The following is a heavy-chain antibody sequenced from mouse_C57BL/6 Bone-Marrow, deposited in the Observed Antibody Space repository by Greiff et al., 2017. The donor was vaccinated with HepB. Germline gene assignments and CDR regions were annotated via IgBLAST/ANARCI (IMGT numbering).Heavy chain of an antibody. D-gene: IGHD1-1*01. CDR2: IYPGSGST. CDR1: GYTFTSYW. V-gene: IGHV1-55*01. Sequence: QVQLQQPGAELVKPGASVKMSCKASGYTFTSYWITWVKQRPGQGLEWIGDIYPGSGSTNYNEKFKSKATLTVDTSSSTAYMQLSSLTSEDSAVYYCARSHYYGSSYVPFAYWGQGTLVTVSA. J-gene: IGHJ3*01. CDR3: ARSHYYGSSYVPFAY.